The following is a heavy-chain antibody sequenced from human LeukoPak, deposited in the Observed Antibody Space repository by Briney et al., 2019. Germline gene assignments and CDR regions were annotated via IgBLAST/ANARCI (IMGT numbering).Heavy chain of an antibody. Sequence: GGTLRLSCAASGFTFSSFGMSWVRQAPGKGLEWVSAINWNGGSTVYADSVKGRFTISRDNAKNSLYLQMNSLRAEDTALYYCARDRPTILTGYYYSYYYYMDVWGKGTTVTVSS. J-gene: IGHJ6*03. CDR2: INWNGGST. V-gene: IGHV3-20*04. CDR1: GFTFSSFG. CDR3: ARDRPTILTGYYYSYYYYMDV. D-gene: IGHD3-9*01.